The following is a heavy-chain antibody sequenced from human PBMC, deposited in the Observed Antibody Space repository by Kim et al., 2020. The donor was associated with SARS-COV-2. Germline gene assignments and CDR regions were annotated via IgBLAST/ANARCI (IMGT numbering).Heavy chain of an antibody. D-gene: IGHD3-16*01. CDR1: GFTFSSYA. CDR2: ISYDGSNK. Sequence: GGSLRLSCAASGFTFSSYAMHWVRQAPGKGLEWVAVISYDGSNKYYADSVKGRFTISRDNSKNTLYLQMNSLRAEDTAVYYCAFGVVGETTRRALGYWGQGTLVTVSS. V-gene: IGHV3-30-3*01. J-gene: IGHJ4*02. CDR3: AFGVVGETTRRALGY.